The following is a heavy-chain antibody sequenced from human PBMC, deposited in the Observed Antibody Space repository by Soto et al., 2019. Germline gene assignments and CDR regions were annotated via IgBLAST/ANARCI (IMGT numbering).Heavy chain of an antibody. CDR2: VYYSGST. J-gene: IGHJ5*02. V-gene: IGHV4-61*01. CDR3: AREGRIQLRNGFDP. CDR1: GGSVSSGSYY. Sequence: QVQLQESGPGLVKPSENLSLTCTVSGGSVSSGSYYWSWIRQPPGKALEWIGYVYYSGSTNYNPSLKSRVTISVDTSKNQFSLKLSSVTAADTAVYYCAREGRIQLRNGFDPWGQGTLVTVSS. D-gene: IGHD3-16*01.